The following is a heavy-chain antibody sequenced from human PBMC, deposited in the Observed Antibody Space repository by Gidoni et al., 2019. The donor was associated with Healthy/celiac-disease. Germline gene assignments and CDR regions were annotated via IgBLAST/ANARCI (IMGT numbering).Heavy chain of an antibody. CDR1: GFPFSSYG. Sequence: EVQLVESGGGLVQPGGSLRLSCAASGFPFSSYGVNWVRQAPGKGLEWVAYISSSSSTRYYADSVRGRFTISRDNAKNSLYLQMNSLRDEDTAVYYCARGLGWGYPSADISEYFQHWGQGTLVTVSS. V-gene: IGHV3-48*02. CDR2: ISSSSSTR. D-gene: IGHD6-19*01. J-gene: IGHJ1*01. CDR3: ARGLGWGYPSADISEYFQH.